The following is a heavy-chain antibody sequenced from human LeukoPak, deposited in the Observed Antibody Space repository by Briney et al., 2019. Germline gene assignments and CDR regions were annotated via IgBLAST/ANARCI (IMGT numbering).Heavy chain of an antibody. CDR1: GFTFSSYA. V-gene: IGHV3-23*01. CDR2: ISGSGGST. J-gene: IGHJ4*02. D-gene: IGHD6-13*01. CDR3: AKTIAAAGRGYFDY. Sequence: GGSLRLSCAASGFTFSSYAMSWVRQAPGKGLEWVSAISGSGGSTYYADSVKGRFTISRDNSKNTLHLQMNSLRAEDTAVYYCAKTIAAAGRGYFDYWGQGTLVTVSS.